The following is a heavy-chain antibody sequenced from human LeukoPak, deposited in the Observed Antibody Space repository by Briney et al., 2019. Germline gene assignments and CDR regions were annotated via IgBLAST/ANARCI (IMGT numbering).Heavy chain of an antibody. J-gene: IGHJ4*02. Sequence: AGGSLRLSCAASGFTFSSYAMHWVRQAPGKGLEYVSAISSNGGSTYYANSVKGRFTISRDNSKNTLYLQMGSLRAEDMAVYYCARASSGWYSAFDYWGQGTLVTVSS. D-gene: IGHD6-19*01. CDR1: GFTFSSYA. V-gene: IGHV3-64*01. CDR3: ARASSGWYSAFDY. CDR2: ISSNGGST.